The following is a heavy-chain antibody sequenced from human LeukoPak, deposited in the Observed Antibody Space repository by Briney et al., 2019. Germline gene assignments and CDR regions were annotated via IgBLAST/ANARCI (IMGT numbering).Heavy chain of an antibody. J-gene: IGHJ4*02. Sequence: GGSLRLSCAVSGITLSKYGMSWVRQAPGKGLEWVAGISGSGGGTYYADSVKGRFTISRDNPKNTLYLQMNSLRAEDTAVYFCAKRGVVIRVILVGFHKEAYYFDSWGQGALVTVSS. V-gene: IGHV3-23*01. CDR1: GITLSKYG. CDR3: AKRGVVIRVILVGFHKEAYYFDS. CDR2: ISGSGGGT. D-gene: IGHD3-22*01.